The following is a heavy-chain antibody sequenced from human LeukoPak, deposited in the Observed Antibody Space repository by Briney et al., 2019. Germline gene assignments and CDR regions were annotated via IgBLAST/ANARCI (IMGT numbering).Heavy chain of an antibody. CDR1: GGSISSGGFY. J-gene: IGHJ4*02. CDR2: IYYSGST. V-gene: IGHV4-31*03. D-gene: IGHD5-18*01. Sequence: SETLSLTCTVSGGSISSGGFYRSWIRQHPGKGLEWIGYIYYSGSTYYNPSLKSRVTISVDTSKNQFSLKLSSVTAADTAVYYCARQVTFGYAYAYYFDYWGQGSLVTVSS. CDR3: ARQVTFGYAYAYYFDY.